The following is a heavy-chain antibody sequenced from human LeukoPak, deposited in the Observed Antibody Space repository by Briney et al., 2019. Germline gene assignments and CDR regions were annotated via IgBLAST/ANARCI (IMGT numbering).Heavy chain of an antibody. D-gene: IGHD1-26*01. CDR2: VWYDGSNK. V-gene: IGHV3-33*06. CDR1: GFTFSSYG. Sequence: GRSLRLSCAASGFTFSSYGMNWVRQAPGKGLEWVAVVWYDGSNKYYADSVKGRFTISRDNSKNTLYQQMNSLRAEDTAVYYCAKDLSLGAIDYWGQGTLVTVSS. J-gene: IGHJ4*02. CDR3: AKDLSLGAIDY.